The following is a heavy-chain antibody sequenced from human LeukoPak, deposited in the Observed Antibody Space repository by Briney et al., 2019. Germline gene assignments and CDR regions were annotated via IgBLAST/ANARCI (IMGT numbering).Heavy chain of an antibody. CDR1: GYTSTGYY. D-gene: IGHD6-19*01. CDR2: INPNSGGT. CDR3: ARGGDSSGWYPRYYFDY. Sequence: ASVKVSCKASGYTSTGYYMHWVRQVPGQGLEWMGWINPNSGGTNYAQKFQGWVTMTRDTSISTAYMELSRLRSDDTAVYYCARGGDSSGWYPRYYFDYWGQGTLVTVSS. J-gene: IGHJ4*02. V-gene: IGHV1-2*04.